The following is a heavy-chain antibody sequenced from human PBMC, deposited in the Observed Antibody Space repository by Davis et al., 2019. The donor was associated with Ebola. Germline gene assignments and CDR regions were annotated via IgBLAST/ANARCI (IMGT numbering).Heavy chain of an antibody. CDR2: IYGGDT. D-gene: IGHD3-16*01. CDR1: GFTVRNTH. Sequence: GESLKISCDASGFTVRNTHMSWVRQAPGKGLEWVSGIYGGDTHYAESVKGRFTISRDNSKNTLYLQMNYLRAEDTAVYYCGRVPGYANGVDVWGKGTTVTVSS. V-gene: IGHV3-53*01. CDR3: GRVPGYANGVDV. J-gene: IGHJ6*04.